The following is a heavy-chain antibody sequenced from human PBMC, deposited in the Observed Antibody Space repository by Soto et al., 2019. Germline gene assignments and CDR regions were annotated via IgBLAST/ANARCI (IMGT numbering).Heavy chain of an antibody. D-gene: IGHD2-15*01. J-gene: IGHJ4*02. CDR3: TTEGLRYY. CDR2: IKSKFHNETT. Sequence: PGGSLRLSCTGSGFTFTNAWMNWVRQAPGKGLEWVGRIKSKFHNETTDYAAPVKGRFSISRDDSKNTVYLQMNSLKTEDTAVYYCTTEGLRYYWGQGTLVTVSS. V-gene: IGHV3-15*07. CDR1: GFTFTNAW.